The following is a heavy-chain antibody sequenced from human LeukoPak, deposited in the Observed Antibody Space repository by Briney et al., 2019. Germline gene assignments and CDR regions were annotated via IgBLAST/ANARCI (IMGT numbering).Heavy chain of an antibody. D-gene: IGHD3-3*01. CDR3: ASATIFGVVMYY. Sequence: GGSLRLPCAASGLTFSSYAMHWVREAPGKGLEGVAVISYDGSNKFYADSMKGRLTISRDNSKNTLYVKMNSLRAEDTAVYCCASATIFGVVMYYWGQGTMVTVSS. J-gene: IGHJ4*02. CDR1: GLTFSSYA. V-gene: IGHV3-30*04. CDR2: ISYDGSNK.